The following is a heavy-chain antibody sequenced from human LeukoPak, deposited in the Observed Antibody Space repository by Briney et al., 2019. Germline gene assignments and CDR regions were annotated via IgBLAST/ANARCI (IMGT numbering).Heavy chain of an antibody. D-gene: IGHD3-9*01. Sequence: PSETLSLTCTVSGGSIRSSYWSWIRQPPGKGLEWIGCTYNSGSTKYNPSLKSRVTISEDTSKNQFSLKLSSVAAADTAVYYCARASPGAIFYYGMDVWGQGTTVTVSS. CDR1: GGSIRSSY. CDR2: TYNSGST. V-gene: IGHV4-59*01. CDR3: ARASPGAIFYYGMDV. J-gene: IGHJ6*02.